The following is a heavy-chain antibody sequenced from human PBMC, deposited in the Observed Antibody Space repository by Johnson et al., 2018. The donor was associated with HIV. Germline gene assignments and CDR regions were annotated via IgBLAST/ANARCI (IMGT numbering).Heavy chain of an antibody. D-gene: IGHD1-26*01. J-gene: IGHJ3*02. CDR3: ARIGAWHLHRAFDI. CDR1: GFTVSSNY. Sequence: VQLVESGGGLVQPGGSLRLSCAASGFTVSSNYMSWVRQAPGKGLEWVSIIYSGGSTYYTDSVKGRFTISRDNSKNTLYLQMNSLRAEDTAVYYCARIGAWHLHRAFDIWGQGTMVTVSS. CDR2: IYSGGST. V-gene: IGHV3-66*02.